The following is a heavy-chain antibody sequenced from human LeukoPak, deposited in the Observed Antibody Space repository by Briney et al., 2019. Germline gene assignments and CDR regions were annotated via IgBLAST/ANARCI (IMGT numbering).Heavy chain of an antibody. CDR1: GGSISSYY. CDR2: IYYSGGT. J-gene: IGHJ4*02. Sequence: SETLSLTCTVPGGSISSYYWSWVRQPPGKGLEWNGSIYYSGGTNYNPSLKSRVTISVDTSKNQFSLKLSSGTAADTAVYYCARVDYGGNSEDYWGQGTLGTVSS. D-gene: IGHD4-23*01. CDR3: ARVDYGGNSEDY. V-gene: IGHV4-59*01.